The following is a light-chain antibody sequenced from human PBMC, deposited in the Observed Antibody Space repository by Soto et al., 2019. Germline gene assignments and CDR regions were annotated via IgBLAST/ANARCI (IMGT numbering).Light chain of an antibody. V-gene: IGKV2-28*01. CDR1: QSLLHSNGKHY. CDR3: MQAVHLPQT. CDR2: LGS. J-gene: IGKJ1*01. Sequence: EIVLTQSPLSLPVTPGEPASISCRSSQSLLHSNGKHYLDWYLQKPGQPPQLLIYLGSNRASGVPDRFRGRGSGTDFTLKINRVEAEDAGVYYCMQAVHLPQTFGQGTKVEIK.